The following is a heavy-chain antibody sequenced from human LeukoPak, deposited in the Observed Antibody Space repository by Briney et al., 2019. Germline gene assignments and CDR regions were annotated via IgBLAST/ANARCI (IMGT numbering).Heavy chain of an antibody. CDR1: GFTFSSYA. J-gene: IGHJ1*01. V-gene: IGHV3-30-3*01. CDR2: ISFDGSIK. D-gene: IGHD3-22*01. CDR3: ARDAAYHYDGGGYGGYFQD. Sequence: PGRSLRLSCAASGFTFSSYAMHWVRQAPGKELEWVAVISFDGSIKFYADSVKGRFTISTDNSKNTMYLQMNSLRAEDTAVYFCARDAAYHYDGGGYGGYFQDWGQGTLVTVSS.